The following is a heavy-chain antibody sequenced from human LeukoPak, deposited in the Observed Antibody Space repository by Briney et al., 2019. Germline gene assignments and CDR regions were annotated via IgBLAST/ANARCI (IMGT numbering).Heavy chain of an antibody. J-gene: IGHJ4*02. V-gene: IGHV4-59*12. D-gene: IGHD6-13*01. CDR3: ARGVRGYSSSWYY. CDR1: GGSFSSYY. CDR2: IYYSGST. Sequence: SETLSLTCAVYGGSFSSYYWSWIRQPPGKGLEWIGYIYYSGSTNYNPSLKSRVTISVDTSKNQFSLKLSSVTAADTAVYYCARGVRGYSSSWYYWGQGTLVTVSS.